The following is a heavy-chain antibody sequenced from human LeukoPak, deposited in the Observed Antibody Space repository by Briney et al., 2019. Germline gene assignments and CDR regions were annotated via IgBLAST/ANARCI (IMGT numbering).Heavy chain of an antibody. D-gene: IGHD4/OR15-4a*01. CDR1: GFTFSSYS. Sequence: PGGSLRLSCAASGFTFSSYSMNWVRQAPGKGLEWVSSISSSSSYIYYADSVKGRFTISRDNSKNTLFLQMNSLRAEDTAVYYCVKEFGGYAYGAYFDYWGRGTLVTVSS. CDR3: VKEFGGYAYGAYFDY. J-gene: IGHJ4*02. V-gene: IGHV3-21*01. CDR2: ISSSSSYI.